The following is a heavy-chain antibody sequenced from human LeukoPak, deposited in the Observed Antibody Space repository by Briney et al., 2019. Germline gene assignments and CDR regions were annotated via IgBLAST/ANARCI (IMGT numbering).Heavy chain of an antibody. CDR3: ARDSTGTTPDY. J-gene: IGHJ4*02. V-gene: IGHV4-59*11. CDR2: IYYSGST. D-gene: IGHD1-7*01. Sequence: SETLCLTCTVSGGSISSHYWSWIRQPPGKGLEWIGYIYYSGSTNYNPSLKSRVTISVDTSKNQFSLKLSSVTAADTAVYYCARDSTGTTPDYWGQGTLVTVSS. CDR1: GGSISSHY.